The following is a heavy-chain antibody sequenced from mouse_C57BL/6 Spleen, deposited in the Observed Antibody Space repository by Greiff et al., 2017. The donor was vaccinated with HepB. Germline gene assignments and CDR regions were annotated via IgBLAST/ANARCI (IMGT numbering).Heavy chain of an antibody. V-gene: IGHV6-3*01. CDR1: GFTFSNYW. J-gene: IGHJ3*01. D-gene: IGHD3-3*01. Sequence: EVQLQESGGGLVQPGGSMKLSCVASGFTFSNYWMNWVRQSPEKGLEWVAQIRLKSDNYATHYAESVKGRFTISRDDSKSSVYLQMNNLRAEDTGIYYCTGGGRWFAYWGQGTLVTVSA. CDR2: IRLKSDNYAT. CDR3: TGGGRWFAY.